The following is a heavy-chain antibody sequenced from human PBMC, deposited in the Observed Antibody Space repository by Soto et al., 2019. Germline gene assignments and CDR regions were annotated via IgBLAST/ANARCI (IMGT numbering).Heavy chain of an antibody. D-gene: IGHD2-2*01. CDR3: ARRVLESAVVGTPDNWLDP. CDR1: GGSISSSSYY. V-gene: IGHV4-39*07. J-gene: IGHJ5*02. Sequence: SETLSLTCTVSGGSISSSSYYWGWIRQPPGKGLEWIGSMCYSGSTYYNPSLKSRVTISRDTSKNQFFVWLTSVTASDTAVYYCARRVLESAVVGTPDNWLDPWGQGTLVTVSS. CDR2: MCYSGST.